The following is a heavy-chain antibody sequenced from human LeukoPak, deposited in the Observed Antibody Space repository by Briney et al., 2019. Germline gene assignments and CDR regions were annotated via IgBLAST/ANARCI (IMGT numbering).Heavy chain of an antibody. J-gene: IGHJ4*02. CDR2: INPNSGGT. Sequence: ASVKVSCKASGYTFTGYYMHWVRQAPGQGLEWMGWINPNSGGTNYAQKFQGRVTMTRDTSISTAYMELSKLRSDDTAVYYCARDGSFSIPRRYYDSSGTFDYWGQGTLVTVSS. D-gene: IGHD3-22*01. CDR3: ARDGSFSIPRRYYDSSGTFDY. V-gene: IGHV1-2*02. CDR1: GYTFTGYY.